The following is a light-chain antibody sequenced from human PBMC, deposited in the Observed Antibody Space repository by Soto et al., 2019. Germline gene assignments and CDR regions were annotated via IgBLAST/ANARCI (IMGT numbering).Light chain of an antibody. J-gene: IGKJ2*01. CDR1: QDIRND. V-gene: IGKV1-6*01. CDR3: LQDYGSPQT. CDR2: AAS. Sequence: AIQMTQSPSSLSATVGERVTITCRASQDIRNDLGWYQQKPGKAPNLLISAASNLQSAVPSRFSGSGSGTDFTLTISSLQPEDFATYYCLQDYGSPQTFGQGTKLEIK.